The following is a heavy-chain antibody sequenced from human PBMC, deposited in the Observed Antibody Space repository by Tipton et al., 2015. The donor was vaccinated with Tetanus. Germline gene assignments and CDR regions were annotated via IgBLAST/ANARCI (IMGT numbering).Heavy chain of an antibody. J-gene: IGHJ6*02. V-gene: IGHV1-2*04. CDR2: IDPNSGGT. Sequence: QLVQSGAEVKKPGASVKVPCKASGYTFTGYYIYWVRQAPGQGLEWMGWIDPNSGGTVYAQKFQGWVTMTRDTSISTAYMELRSLRSDDTAVYYCARDRGDYIYYGMDVWGPGTTVTVS. CDR3: ARDRGDYIYYGMDV. CDR1: GYTFTGYY. D-gene: IGHD3-22*01.